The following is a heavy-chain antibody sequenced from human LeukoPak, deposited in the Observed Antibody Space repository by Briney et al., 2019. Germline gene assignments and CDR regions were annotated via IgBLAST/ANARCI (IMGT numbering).Heavy chain of an antibody. J-gene: IGHJ4*02. CDR1: AYSFSNYG. Sequence: GASVKVSCKTSAYSFSNYGFNWVRQAPGQGLEWMGWISAYNGNTKHAQKLQGRFTMSTDTSTSTAYMELRSLTSADTAVYYCARDLDGSGSYYEPYFDYWGQGTLVTVSS. V-gene: IGHV1-18*01. D-gene: IGHD3-10*01. CDR3: ARDLDGSGSYYEPYFDY. CDR2: ISAYNGNT.